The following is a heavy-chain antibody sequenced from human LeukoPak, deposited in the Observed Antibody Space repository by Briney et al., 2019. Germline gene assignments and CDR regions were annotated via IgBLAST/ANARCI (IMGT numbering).Heavy chain of an antibody. V-gene: IGHV4-39*07. CDR1: GGSISSSSYH. J-gene: IGHJ4*02. CDR2: IYSSGNT. D-gene: IGHD6-19*01. CDR3: ARDRVSGWPQFDY. Sequence: SETLSLTCTVSGGSISSSSYHWGWIRQPPGKGLEWIGSIYSSGNTYYNPSLKSRVTMSVDTSKNQFSLKLSSVTAADTAVYYCARDRVSGWPQFDYWGQGTLVTVSS.